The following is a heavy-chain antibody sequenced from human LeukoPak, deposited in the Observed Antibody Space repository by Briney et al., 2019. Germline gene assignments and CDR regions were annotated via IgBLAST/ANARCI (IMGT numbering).Heavy chain of an antibody. J-gene: IGHJ4*02. CDR2: ISPYNGHT. CDR3: ARDRNNYGSGSYPSDY. D-gene: IGHD3-10*01. CDR1: GYTFTSYG. V-gene: IGHV1-18*01. Sequence: VASVKVSCKASGYTFTSYGISWVRQVPGQGLEWMGWISPYNGHTKYADKLQGRITMTTDTSTSTAYMELRSLRSDDTVVYSCARDRNNYGSGSYPSDYWGQGTLVTVSS.